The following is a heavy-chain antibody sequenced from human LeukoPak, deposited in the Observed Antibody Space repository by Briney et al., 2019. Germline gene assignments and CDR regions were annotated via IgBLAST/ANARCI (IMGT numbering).Heavy chain of an antibody. CDR3: ARGGRIVGDTGNLDS. J-gene: IGHJ4*02. D-gene: IGHD1-26*01. Sequence: PSETLSLTCSVSGGSISSSSYYWGWIRQPPRKGLEWIGEINHSGSTTYNPSLKSRVTISVDTSNNQFSLKLSSVTAADTAVYYCARGGRIVGDTGNLDSWGQGTLVTVSS. V-gene: IGHV4-39*07. CDR1: GGSISSSSYY. CDR2: INHSGST.